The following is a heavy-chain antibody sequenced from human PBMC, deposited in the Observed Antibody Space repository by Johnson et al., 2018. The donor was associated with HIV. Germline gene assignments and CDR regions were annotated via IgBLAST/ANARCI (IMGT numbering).Heavy chain of an antibody. V-gene: IGHV3-30*04. CDR3: AREGGVHCTGGVCYRSTDAFDF. CDR2: ISYDGSNK. CDR1: GFTFSDYA. J-gene: IGHJ3*01. D-gene: IGHD2-8*02. Sequence: VQLVESGGGVVQPGRSLRLSCVASGFTFSDYAVHWVRQAPGKGLEWVAVISYDGSNKYYADSVKGRFTISRDNSKNTLYLQMNSLRAEDTAVYYCAREGGVHCTGGVCYRSTDAFDFWGQGTMVTVSS.